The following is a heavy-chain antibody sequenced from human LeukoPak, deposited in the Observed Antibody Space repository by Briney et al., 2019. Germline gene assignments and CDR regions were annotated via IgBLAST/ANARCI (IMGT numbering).Heavy chain of an antibody. CDR1: SGSISSGDYY. CDR2: IYYSGST. V-gene: IGHV4-30-4*02. CDR3: ASIYCSSTSCYGFDY. D-gene: IGHD2-2*01. Sequence: SDTLSLTCTVSSGSISSGDYYWRWIRQPPGKGLEWIGYIYYSGSTYYNPSLKSRVTISVDTSKNQFSLKLSSVTAADTAVYYCASIYCSSTSCYGFDYWGQGTLVSVSS. J-gene: IGHJ4*02.